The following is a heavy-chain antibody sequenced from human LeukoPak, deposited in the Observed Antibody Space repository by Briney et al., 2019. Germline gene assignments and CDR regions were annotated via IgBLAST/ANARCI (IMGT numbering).Heavy chain of an antibody. V-gene: IGHV1-18*01. CDR3: ARETYYDILTGYYIGAFDI. CDR1: GYTFTSYG. D-gene: IGHD3-9*01. CDR2: ISAYNGNT. Sequence: GASVKVSCKASGYTFTSYGISWVRQAPGQGLEWMGWISAYNGNTNYAQKLQGRVTMTTDTSTSTAYMELRSLRPDDTAVYYCARETYYDILTGYYIGAFDIWGQGTMVTVSS. J-gene: IGHJ3*02.